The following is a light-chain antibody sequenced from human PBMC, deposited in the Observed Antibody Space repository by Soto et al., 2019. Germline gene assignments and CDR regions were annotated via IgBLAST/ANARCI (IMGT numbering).Light chain of an antibody. CDR2: GAS. Sequence: EIVLTQSPGTLSLSPGERATLSCRASQSVSSSYLAWYQQKPGQAPRLLIYGASSRATGIPDRFSGSGSGTDFTLTISRLEPEDFAVYYCQQYGSSRTFGQRTQVDIK. CDR1: QSVSSSY. V-gene: IGKV3-20*01. J-gene: IGKJ1*01. CDR3: QQYGSSRT.